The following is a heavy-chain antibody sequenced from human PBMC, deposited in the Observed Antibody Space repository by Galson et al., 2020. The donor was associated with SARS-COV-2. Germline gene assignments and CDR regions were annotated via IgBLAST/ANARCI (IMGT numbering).Heavy chain of an antibody. CDR3: TRDQSGASTSAFDI. D-gene: IGHD1-26*01. CDR1: GFTLSDHH. V-gene: IGHV3-72*01. Sequence: GVSLRLSCIVSGFTLSDHHMDWVRQAPGKGLEWVGRSKNKARSYTTEYNASVRGRFTISRDGSKNSLYLQMNSLKTEATAVYYCTRDQSGASTSAFDIWGHGTMVTVSS. J-gene: IGHJ3*02. CDR2: SKNKARSYTT.